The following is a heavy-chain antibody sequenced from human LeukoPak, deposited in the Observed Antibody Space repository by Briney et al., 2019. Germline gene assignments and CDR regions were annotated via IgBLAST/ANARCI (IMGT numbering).Heavy chain of an antibody. D-gene: IGHD6-6*01. CDR1: GGSINSGSYY. CDR3: AGGYSSSYNWFDP. CDR2: IYTSGST. J-gene: IGHJ5*02. Sequence: PSQTLSLTCTVSGGSINSGSYYWSWIRQPAGKGLEWIGRIYTSGSTNYNPSLKSRVTISVDTSKNQFSLKLSSVTAADTAVYYCAGGYSSSYNWFDPWGQGNLFTVSS. V-gene: IGHV4-61*02.